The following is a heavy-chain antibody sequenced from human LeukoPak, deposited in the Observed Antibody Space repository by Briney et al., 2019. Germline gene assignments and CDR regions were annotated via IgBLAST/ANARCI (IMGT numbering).Heavy chain of an antibody. D-gene: IGHD2-15*01. CDR3: ARGSFTGDY. CDR2: ISSSSTI. CDR1: GFTFSSYS. Sequence: GSLRHSCAASGFTFSSYSMNWVRQAPGKGLEWVSYISSSSTIYYADSVKGRFTISRDNAKNSLYLQMNSLRAEDTAVYYCARGSFTGDYWGQGTLVTVSS. J-gene: IGHJ4*02. V-gene: IGHV3-48*04.